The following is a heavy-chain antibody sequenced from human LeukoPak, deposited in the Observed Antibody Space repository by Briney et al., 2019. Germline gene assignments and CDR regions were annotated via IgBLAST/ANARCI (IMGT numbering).Heavy chain of an antibody. CDR3: AKDRSWIIDAWFDS. D-gene: IGHD1-1*01. J-gene: IGHJ5*01. CDR1: GFTFSAYA. Sequence: PGGSLRLSCAPSGFTFSAYAMSWVRLAPGKGLEWVTSITGYGDRTYYADSVKGRFTISRDNSKNTLYLQLNSLRAEDTAVYYCAKDRSWIIDAWFDSWGQGTRVTVSS. CDR2: ITGYGDRT. V-gene: IGHV3-23*01.